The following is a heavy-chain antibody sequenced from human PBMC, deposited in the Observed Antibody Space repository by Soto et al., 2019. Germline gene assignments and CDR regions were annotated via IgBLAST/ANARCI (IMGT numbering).Heavy chain of an antibody. D-gene: IGHD6-25*01. Sequence: EVQLVESGGGLVQTGGSLRLSCAASGFTFSAYWMSWVGQAPGKGLEWVANIKQAGSEKYYVDSVNGRFIISRDDAKNSLFLLVNSLRVEDTAVYYCAREKRANGYFDYWGQGTLVTVSS. CDR2: IKQAGSEK. CDR3: AREKRANGYFDY. V-gene: IGHV3-7*01. J-gene: IGHJ4*02. CDR1: GFTFSAYW.